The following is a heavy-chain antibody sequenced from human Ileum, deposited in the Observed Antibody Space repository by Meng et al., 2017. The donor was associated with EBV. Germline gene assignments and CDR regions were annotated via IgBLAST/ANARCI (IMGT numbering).Heavy chain of an antibody. CDR1: GDSVCGSYW. V-gene: IGHV4-4*02. D-gene: IGHD3-16*01. Sequence: GPLKGPGPKVVAPSGSLSLTCTVSGDSVCGSYWWSWVRQSPEKGLEWIGEVYPSGTPYYNPSLKSRVTISLDKSRNQFSLNLIHVTAADAAVYYCARDAFQYASGIPAHWGQGTLVTV. CDR3: ARDAFQYASGIPAH. J-gene: IGHJ4*02. CDR2: VYPSGTP.